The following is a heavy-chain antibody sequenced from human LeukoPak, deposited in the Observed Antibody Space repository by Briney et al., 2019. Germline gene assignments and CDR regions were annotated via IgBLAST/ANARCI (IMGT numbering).Heavy chain of an antibody. V-gene: IGHV1-69*04. CDR1: GGTFSSNA. CDR3: ARDGAGSYSDLYYFDY. J-gene: IGHJ4*02. Sequence: SVKVSCKASGGTFSSNAIYWVRQAPGQGLEWMGRIIPILGVTGYAQKFQGRATITADKSTSTAYMGLSSLRSEDTAVYYCARDGAGSYSDLYYFDYWGQGALVTVSS. D-gene: IGHD1-26*01. CDR2: IIPILGVT.